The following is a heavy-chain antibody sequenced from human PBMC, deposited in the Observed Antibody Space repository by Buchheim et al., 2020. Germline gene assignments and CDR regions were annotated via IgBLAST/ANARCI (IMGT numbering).Heavy chain of an antibody. CDR1: GFTFTNYG. J-gene: IGHJ4*02. CDR2: IAGGGNT. CDR3: AKRQVVPSSVYYFDY. V-gene: IGHV3-23*01. Sequence: EVQLLESGGGVVQPGGSLRLSCAASGFTFTNYGMSWVRQAPGKGLEWVSTIAGGGNTFYADSVKGRVPLSRDNFKDTPYLQMNSLRAEDTAVYYCAKRQVVPSSVYYFDYWGQGTL. D-gene: IGHD2-2*01.